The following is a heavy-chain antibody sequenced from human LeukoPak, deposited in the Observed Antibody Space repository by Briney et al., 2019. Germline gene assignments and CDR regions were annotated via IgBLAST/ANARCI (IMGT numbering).Heavy chain of an antibody. D-gene: IGHD6-25*01. CDR2: MNPNSGNT. J-gene: IGHJ4*02. CDR3: ARDRERLPLYYFDY. V-gene: IGHV1-8*03. Sequence: ASVKVSCKASGYTFTSYDINWVRQATGQGLEWMGWMNPNSGNTGYAQKFQGRVTITRNTSISTAYMELSRLRSDDTAVYYCARDRERLPLYYFDYWGQGTLVTVSS. CDR1: GYTFTSYD.